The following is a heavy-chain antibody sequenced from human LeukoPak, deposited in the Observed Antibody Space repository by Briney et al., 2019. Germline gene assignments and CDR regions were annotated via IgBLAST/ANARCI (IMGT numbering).Heavy chain of an antibody. V-gene: IGHV3-7*01. D-gene: IGHD7-27*01. CDR3: VKDRPNWATDY. CDR1: GFTLSTYW. J-gene: IGHJ4*02. CDR2: IDQDESEK. Sequence: GGSLRLSCAASGFTLSTYWMSWVRQAPGKGLEWVANIDQDESEKNYVDSVKGRFTISRDNAKNSLYLQMSSLRAEDTALYYCVKDRPNWATDYWGQGTLVTVSS.